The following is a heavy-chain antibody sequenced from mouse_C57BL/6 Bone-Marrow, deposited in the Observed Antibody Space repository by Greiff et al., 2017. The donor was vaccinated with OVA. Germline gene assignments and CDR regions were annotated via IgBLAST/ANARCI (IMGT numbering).Heavy chain of an antibody. CDR1: GYTFTSYT. J-gene: IGHJ4*01. D-gene: IGHD1-1*01. V-gene: IGHV1-4*01. CDR2: INPSSGYT. CDR3: ARRHHSTVELNYYAMDD. Sequence: VQLQQSGAELARPGASVKMSCKASGYTFTSYTMHWVKQRPGQGLEWIGYINPSSGYTKYNQKFKDKATLTADKSSSAAYMQLSSLTSEDSAVYYCARRHHSTVELNYYAMDDWGKGTSVTVSS.